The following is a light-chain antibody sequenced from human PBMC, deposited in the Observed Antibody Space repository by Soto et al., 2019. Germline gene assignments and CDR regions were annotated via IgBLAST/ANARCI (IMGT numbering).Light chain of an antibody. CDR3: QQDNSFPRT. Sequence: DIQMTQSPSTLSASGEDRVTITRRTSKGISSWLAWYQQKAGEAPQLLIYAASSLQSGVSSRCSSSGAGTDFTLTISSLQHEDFATYYRQQDNSFPRTFGGGTKVDIK. V-gene: IGKV1-12*01. CDR1: KGISSW. CDR2: AAS. J-gene: IGKJ4*02.